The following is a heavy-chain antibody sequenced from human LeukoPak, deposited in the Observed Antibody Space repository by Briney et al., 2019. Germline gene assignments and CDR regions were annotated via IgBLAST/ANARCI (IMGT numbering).Heavy chain of an antibody. CDR1: GFTFNDYA. Sequence: PGGSLRLSCAASGFTFNDYAMHWVRQAPGKGLEWVSLISWDGRSTYYADSVKGRFTISRDNSKNSLYLQMNSLRVEDTGLYYCAKGGRSDILTGLRFDPWGQGTLVTVSS. CDR3: AKGGRSDILTGLRFDP. D-gene: IGHD3-9*01. J-gene: IGHJ5*02. V-gene: IGHV3-43D*03. CDR2: ISWDGRST.